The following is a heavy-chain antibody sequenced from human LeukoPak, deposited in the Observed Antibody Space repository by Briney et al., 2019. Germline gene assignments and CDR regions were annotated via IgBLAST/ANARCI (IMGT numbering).Heavy chain of an antibody. CDR3: ARDLGYSYASDAFDI. Sequence: GGSLRLSCAASGFTFSSYWMHWVRQAPGKGLVWVSRIDSDGSSTTYADSVKGRFTISRDNAKNTLYLQMNSLRAEDTAVYYCARDLGYSYASDAFDIWGQGTMVTVSS. CDR1: GFTFSSYW. D-gene: IGHD5-18*01. CDR2: IDSDGSST. V-gene: IGHV3-74*01. J-gene: IGHJ3*02.